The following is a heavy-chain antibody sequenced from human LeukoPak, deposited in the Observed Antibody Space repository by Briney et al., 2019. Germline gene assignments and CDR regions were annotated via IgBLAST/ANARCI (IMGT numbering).Heavy chain of an antibody. V-gene: IGHV3-21*06. CDR3: ARRTQNDDLWSGSPDWYFDL. J-gene: IGHJ2*01. CDR2: ISSSSDYI. CDR1: GFTFRSYT. Sequence: GGSLRLSCVVSGFTFRSYTMNWVRQAPGKGLEWISSISSSSDYIYYIDSVRGRFTISRDNAKNSVYLQMDSLRPEDTAVYYCARRTQNDDLWSGSPDWYFDLWGRGTLVIASS. D-gene: IGHD3-3*01.